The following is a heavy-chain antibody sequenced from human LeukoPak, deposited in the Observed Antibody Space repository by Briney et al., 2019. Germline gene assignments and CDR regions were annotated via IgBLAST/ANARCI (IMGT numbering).Heavy chain of an antibody. V-gene: IGHV4-59*08. CDR1: GGSISSYY. J-gene: IGHJ4*02. CDR2: IYYSGST. CDR3: ARLDTAMVTGAFDY. D-gene: IGHD5-18*01. Sequence: PSETLSLTCTVSGGSISSYYWSWIRQPPGKGLEWIGYIYYSGSTNYNPSLKSRVTISVDTSKNQFSLKLSSVTAADTAVYYCARLDTAMVTGAFDYWGQGTLVTVSS.